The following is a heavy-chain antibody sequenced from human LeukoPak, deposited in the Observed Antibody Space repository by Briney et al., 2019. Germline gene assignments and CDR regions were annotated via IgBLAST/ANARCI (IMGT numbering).Heavy chain of an antibody. D-gene: IGHD6-19*01. J-gene: IGHJ4*02. CDR3: ARGPYSSGSSADY. CDR1: GFTFSSYS. CDR2: ISSSSSYI. Sequence: GGSLRLSCAASGFTFSSYSMNWVRQAPGKGLEWVSSISSSSSYIYYADSVKGRFTISRDNAKNSLYLQMNSLRAEDTAVYYCARGPYSSGSSADYWGQGTLVTVSS. V-gene: IGHV3-21*01.